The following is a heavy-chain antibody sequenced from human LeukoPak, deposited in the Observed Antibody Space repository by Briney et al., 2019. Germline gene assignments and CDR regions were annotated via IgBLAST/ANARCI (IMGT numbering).Heavy chain of an antibody. CDR3: AKESDDYGDY. V-gene: IGHV3-30*18. CDR2: ISYDGSNK. D-gene: IGHD5-24*01. CDR1: GFTFSSYG. J-gene: IGHJ4*02. Sequence: PGRSLRLSCAASGFTFSSYGMHWVRQAPGKGLEWVAVISYDGSNKYYADSVKGRFTISRDSSKNTLYLQMNSLRAEDTAVYYFAKESDDYGDYWGQGTLVTVSS.